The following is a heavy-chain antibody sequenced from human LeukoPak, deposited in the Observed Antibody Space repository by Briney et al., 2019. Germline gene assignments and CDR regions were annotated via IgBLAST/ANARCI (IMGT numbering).Heavy chain of an antibody. CDR3: ARGVVVVVGGENSDY. CDR1: GGSFSGYY. CDR2: INHSGST. J-gene: IGHJ4*02. D-gene: IGHD2-15*01. V-gene: IGHV4-34*01. Sequence: SETLSLTCAVYGGSFSGYYWSWIRQPPGKGLEWIGGINHSGSTNHNPSLKSRVTISVDTSKNQFSLKLSSVTAADTAVYYCARGVVVVVGGENSDYWGQGTLVTVSS.